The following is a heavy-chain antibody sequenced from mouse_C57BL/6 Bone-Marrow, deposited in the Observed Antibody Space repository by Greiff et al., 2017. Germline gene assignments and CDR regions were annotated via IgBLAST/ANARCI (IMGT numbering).Heavy chain of an antibody. CDR2: IDPENGDT. Sequence: VHVKQSGAELVRPGASVKLSCTASGFNIKDDYMHWVKQRPEQGLEWIGWIDPENGDTEYASKFQGKATITAYTSSNTAYLQLSSLTSEDTAVYYCTTSGNGDYWGQGTTLTVSS. CDR3: TTSGNGDY. V-gene: IGHV14-4*01. J-gene: IGHJ2*01. D-gene: IGHD2-1*01. CDR1: GFNIKDDY.